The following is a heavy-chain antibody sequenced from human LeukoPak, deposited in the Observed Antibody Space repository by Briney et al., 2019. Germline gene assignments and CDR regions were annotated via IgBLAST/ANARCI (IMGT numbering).Heavy chain of an antibody. Sequence: GGSLRLSCAASGFTFSSYSMNWVRQAPGKGLEWVSSISSSSSYIYYADSVKGRFTISRDNAKNSLYLQMNSLRAEDTAVYYCARDDQYYYDSSGYSDYWGQGALVTVSS. D-gene: IGHD3-22*01. CDR2: ISSSSSYI. J-gene: IGHJ4*02. V-gene: IGHV3-21*01. CDR1: GFTFSSYS. CDR3: ARDDQYYYDSSGYSDY.